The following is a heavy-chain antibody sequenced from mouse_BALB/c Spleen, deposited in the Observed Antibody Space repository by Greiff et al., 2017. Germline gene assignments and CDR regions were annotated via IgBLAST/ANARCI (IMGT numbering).Heavy chain of an antibody. J-gene: IGHJ4*01. CDR1: GYAFSSYW. CDR2: IYPGDGDT. Sequence: VQLQESGAELVRPGSSVKISCKASGYAFSSYWMNWVKQRPGQGLEWIGQIYPGDGDTNYNGKFKGKATLTADKSSSTAYMQLSSLTSEDSAVYFCARNDGNFYYAMDYWGQGTSVTVSS. V-gene: IGHV1-80*01. CDR3: ARNDGNFYYAMDY. D-gene: IGHD2-3*01.